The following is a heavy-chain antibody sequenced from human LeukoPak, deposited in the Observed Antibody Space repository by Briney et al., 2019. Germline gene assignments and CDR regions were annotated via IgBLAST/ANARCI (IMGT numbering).Heavy chain of an antibody. CDR3: AKRSDDPI. V-gene: IGHV3-23*01. Sequence: GGSLRLSCAASGITFSTYAISWVRQAPGKGLEWVSVITGNGGSTDYADSVKGRFTISRDNSKNTLYLQMNSLRAEDTAVYYCAKRSDDPIWGLGTMVTVSS. CDR1: GITFSTYA. J-gene: IGHJ3*02. D-gene: IGHD3-16*01. CDR2: ITGNGGST.